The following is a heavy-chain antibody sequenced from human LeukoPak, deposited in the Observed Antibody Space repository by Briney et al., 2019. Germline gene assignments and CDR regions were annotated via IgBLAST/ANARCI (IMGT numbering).Heavy chain of an antibody. CDR2: IYNGGST. V-gene: IGHV3-66*01. Sequence: GGSLRLSCAASGFTVSSNYMSWVRQAPGKGLEWVSVIYNGGSTYYADSVKGRFTISRDNSKNTLYLQMNSLRAEDTAVYYCARGNEYYDFWSGYFYWGQGTLVTVSS. CDR3: ARGNEYYDFWSGYFY. J-gene: IGHJ4*02. D-gene: IGHD3-3*01. CDR1: GFTVSSNY.